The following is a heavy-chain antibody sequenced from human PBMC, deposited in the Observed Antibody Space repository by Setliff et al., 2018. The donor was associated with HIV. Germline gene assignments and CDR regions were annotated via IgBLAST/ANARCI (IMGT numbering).Heavy chain of an antibody. J-gene: IGHJ4*02. CDR1: GGPFTSSS. D-gene: IGHD3-22*01. CDR2: IIPILGVP. V-gene: IGHV1-69*02. CDR3: ARGGDYDSSGYYVT. Sequence: GASVKVSCKASGGPFTSSSIGWVRQAPGQGLEWMGRIIPILGVPRYAQKFQGRVTITADKSTSTSYMHLSSLRAEDTAVYFCARGGDYDSSGYYVTWGQGILVTVSS.